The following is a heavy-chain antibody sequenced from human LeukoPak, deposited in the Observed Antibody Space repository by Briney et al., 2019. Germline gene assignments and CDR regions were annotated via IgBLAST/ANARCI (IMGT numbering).Heavy chain of an antibody. CDR3: AKDLRAAGIGGFDY. D-gene: IGHD6-13*01. J-gene: IGHJ4*02. CDR2: ISWNSGRI. V-gene: IGHV3-9*01. CDR1: GFTFDDYA. Sequence: GRSLRLSCAASGFTFDDYAMHWVRQAPGKGLEWVSGISWNSGRIGYADSVKGRFTISRDNAKNSLYLQMNSLRAEDTALYYCAKDLRAAGIGGFDYWGQGTLVTVSS.